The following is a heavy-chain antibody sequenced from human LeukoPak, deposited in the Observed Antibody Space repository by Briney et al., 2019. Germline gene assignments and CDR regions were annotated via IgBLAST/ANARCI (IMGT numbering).Heavy chain of an antibody. CDR1: GFTFSSYA. CDR2: IKHDGSET. V-gene: IGHV3-7*01. J-gene: IGHJ3*02. CDR3: ARGPTDFDASDI. Sequence: GGSLRLSCAASGFTFSSYAMTWVRQVPGKGLESVAHIKHDGSETYYVDTVRGRFIISRDNAKNSLYLQMNSLRVEDTAVYHCARGPTDFDASDIWGHGTLVTVSS.